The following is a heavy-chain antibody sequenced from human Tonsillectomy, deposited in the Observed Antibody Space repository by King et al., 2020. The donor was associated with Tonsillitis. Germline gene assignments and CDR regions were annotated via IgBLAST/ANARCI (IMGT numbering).Heavy chain of an antibody. J-gene: IGHJ4*02. D-gene: IGHD1-14*01. CDR1: GFTFSSFW. V-gene: IGHV3-7*04. Sequence: VQLVESGGGLVQPGGSLRLPCAASGFTFSSFWMCWVRQAPGKGLGWVANIKQDGSEKYYVDSVKGRFTISRDNAKNSLYLQMNSLRAEDTAVYYCARDRAGIDYWGQGTLVTVSS. CDR3: ARDRAGIDY. CDR2: IKQDGSEK.